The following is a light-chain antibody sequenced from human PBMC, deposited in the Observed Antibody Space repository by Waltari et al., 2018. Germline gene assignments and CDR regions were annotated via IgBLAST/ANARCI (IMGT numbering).Light chain of an antibody. V-gene: IGLV4-69*01. Sequence: LVLTQSPSASASLGASVKLNCTLSSGYSSTVIPWLQQKPGKGPRYLMKVNSDGSHRKGDDIPDRFSASNSGTEYYVTISSLQSEDEADYYCQTGGHGTWVFGGGTKLTVL. J-gene: IGLJ3*02. CDR2: VNSDGSH. CDR3: QTGGHGTWV. CDR1: SGYSSTV.